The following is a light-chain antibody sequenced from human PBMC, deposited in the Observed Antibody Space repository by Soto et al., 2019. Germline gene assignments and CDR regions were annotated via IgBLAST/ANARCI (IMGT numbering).Light chain of an antibody. V-gene: IGKV3-20*01. CDR3: LQYVSSPWT. CDR1: QTVGGRY. J-gene: IGKJ1*01. CDR2: GAS. Sequence: IVLTQSAATLSLSPGERATLSCRASQTVGGRYLAWFQQKPGQTPRLLIYGASTRPAGVPDRFSGSGSGTDFSLTINRLEPEDFAVYYCLQYVSSPWTFGQGTRVEV.